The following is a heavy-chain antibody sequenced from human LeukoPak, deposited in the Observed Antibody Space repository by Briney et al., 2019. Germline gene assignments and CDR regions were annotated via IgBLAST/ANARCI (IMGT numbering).Heavy chain of an antibody. J-gene: IGHJ4*02. V-gene: IGHV3-53*05. Sequence: GGSLRLSCAASGFTVSSNYMSWVREAPGKGLEWVSVIYSGGSTYYADSVKGRFTISRDNSKNTLYLQMNSLRAEDTAVYYCAKDDYDFWSGYYTGRSVAYWGQGTLVTVSS. CDR1: GFTVSSNY. D-gene: IGHD3-3*01. CDR3: AKDDYDFWSGYYTGRSVAY. CDR2: IYSGGST.